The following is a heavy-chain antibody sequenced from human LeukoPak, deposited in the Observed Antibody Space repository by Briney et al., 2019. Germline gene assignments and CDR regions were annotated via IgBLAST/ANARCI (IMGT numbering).Heavy chain of an antibody. J-gene: IGHJ4*02. V-gene: IGHV3-21*01. CDR2: ISSSSSYV. CDR3: AREYCSSTSCEEDY. Sequence: GGSLRLSCAASGFTFSSYSMNWVRQAPGKGLEWVSSISSSSSYVYYADSVKGRFTISRDNAKNSLYLQMNSLRAEDTAVYYCAREYCSSTSCEEDYWGQGTLVTVSS. D-gene: IGHD2-2*01. CDR1: GFTFSSYS.